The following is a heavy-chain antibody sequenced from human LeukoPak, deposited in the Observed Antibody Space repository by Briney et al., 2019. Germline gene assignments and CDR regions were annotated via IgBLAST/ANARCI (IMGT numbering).Heavy chain of an antibody. CDR2: ISGSGDNT. J-gene: IGHJ4*02. Sequence: PGGSLRLSSAASGFTFSSYAMSWVRQAPGKGLEWVSTISGSGDNTYYADSVKGRFTISRDNSKNTLYLQMNSLRADDTAIYYCAKDRTYYADFANDYWGQGTLVTVSS. CDR3: AKDRTYYADFANDY. CDR1: GFTFSSYA. D-gene: IGHD4-17*01. V-gene: IGHV3-23*01.